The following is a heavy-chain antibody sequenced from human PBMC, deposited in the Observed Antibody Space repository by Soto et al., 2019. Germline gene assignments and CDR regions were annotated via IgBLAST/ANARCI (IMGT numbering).Heavy chain of an antibody. CDR1: GGSISSGGYS. J-gene: IGHJ4*02. V-gene: IGHV4-30-2*01. CDR3: ARAMTTVTTIDY. CDR2: IYHSGST. D-gene: IGHD4-17*01. Sequence: PSETLSLTCAVSGGSISSGGYSWSWIRQPPGKGLEWIGYIYHSGSTYYNPSLKSRVTISVDRSKNQFSLKLSSVTAADTAVYYCARAMTTVTTIDYCGQGTLVTVSS.